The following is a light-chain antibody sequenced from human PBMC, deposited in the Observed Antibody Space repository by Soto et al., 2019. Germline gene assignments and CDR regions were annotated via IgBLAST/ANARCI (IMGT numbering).Light chain of an antibody. CDR2: EAS. CDR1: HNLDKW. J-gene: IGKJ4*01. CDR3: QRYNTFLT. Sequence: DIQMTQSPSTLSASVGDRVTITCRASHNLDKWLAWYQQKPGKAPKLLIYEASSLQSGVPSRFSGSGSGTEFSLTITCLQPDDFATYYCQRYNTFLTFGGGTKVEIK. V-gene: IGKV1-5*03.